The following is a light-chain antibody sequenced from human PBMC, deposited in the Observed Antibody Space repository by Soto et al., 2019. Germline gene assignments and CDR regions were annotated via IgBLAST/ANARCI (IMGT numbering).Light chain of an antibody. J-gene: IGLJ3*02. CDR2: DDG. V-gene: IGLV3-21*02. CDR3: QVWDSSSDHPV. CDR1: NIGIKS. Sequence: SYELTQPPSVSVAPGQTATITCGGNNIGIKSVQWYQQKPGQAPVLVVHDDGDRPSGIPERVSGSNSGNTATLTISRVEAGDEADYYCQVWDSSSDHPVFGGGTQLNVL.